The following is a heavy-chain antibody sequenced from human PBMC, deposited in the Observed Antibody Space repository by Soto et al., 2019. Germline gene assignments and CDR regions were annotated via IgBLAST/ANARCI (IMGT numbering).Heavy chain of an antibody. D-gene: IGHD3-16*02. CDR2: IFPKFGTT. V-gene: IGHV1-69*01. J-gene: IGHJ6*02. CDR1: GDTDTNYV. CDR3: EAEMTFGKLSVV. Sequence: QVQLVQSGAEVKKPGSSVKVSCKASGDTDTNYVISWVRQAPGQGREWMGGIFPKFGTTYSAQKLQDRLTITADESTSTVYMQLSSLRLDDTAVYYCEAEMTFGKLSVVWGQGTTVTVSS.